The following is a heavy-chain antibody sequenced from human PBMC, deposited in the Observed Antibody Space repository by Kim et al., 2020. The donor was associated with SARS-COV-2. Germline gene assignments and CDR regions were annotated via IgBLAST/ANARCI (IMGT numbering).Heavy chain of an antibody. V-gene: IGHV3-33*05. D-gene: IGHD3-22*01. Sequence: GGSLRLSCAASGFTFSSYGMHWVRQAPGKGLEWVAVISYDGSNKYYADSVKGRFTISRDNSKNTLYLQMNSLRAEDTAVYYCARDNYYDSRAQAFDIWGQGTLVTVSS. CDR2: ISYDGSNK. J-gene: IGHJ3*02. CDR1: GFTFSSYG. CDR3: ARDNYYDSRAQAFDI.